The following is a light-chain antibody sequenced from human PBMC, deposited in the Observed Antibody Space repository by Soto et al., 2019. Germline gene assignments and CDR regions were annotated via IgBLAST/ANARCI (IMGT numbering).Light chain of an antibody. Sequence: QAVVTQPPSASGTPGQRVTISCPGSSSNIGSNHVYWYQQFPGTAPKLLMYRSDQRPSGVPDRFSASKSGTSASLAISGLRSDDEADYYCSARDDSLSGVVFGGGTKLTVL. CDR1: SSNIGSNH. CDR3: SARDDSLSGVV. V-gene: IGLV1-47*01. CDR2: RSD. J-gene: IGLJ2*01.